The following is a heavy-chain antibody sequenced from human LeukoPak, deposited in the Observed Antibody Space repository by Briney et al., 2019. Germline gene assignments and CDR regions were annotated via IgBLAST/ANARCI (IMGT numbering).Heavy chain of an antibody. CDR2: ISGSGGDI. CDR1: GFTFSNYA. CDR3: AKGSGGYSGYDFYFDY. J-gene: IGHJ4*02. Sequence: PGGSLRLSREASGFTFSNYAMSWVRQAPGKGLEWVSAISGSGGDIYYADSVKGRFTISRDNSKNTLYLQMNSLTAEDTALYYCAKGSGGYSGYDFYFDYWGQGTLVTVSS. D-gene: IGHD5-12*01. V-gene: IGHV3-23*01.